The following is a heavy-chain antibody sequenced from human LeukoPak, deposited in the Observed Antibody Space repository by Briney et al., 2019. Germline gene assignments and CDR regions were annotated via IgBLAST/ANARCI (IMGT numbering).Heavy chain of an antibody. CDR3: ARATDYYDSSGYYPNYFDY. V-gene: IGHV3-20*04. Sequence: GGSLRLSCAASGFTFDDYGMSWVRQAPGKGLEWVSGINWNGGSTGYADSVKGRFTISRDNAKNSLYLQMNSLRAEDTALYYCARATDYYDSSGYYPNYFDYWGQGTLVTVSS. D-gene: IGHD3-22*01. CDR1: GFTFDDYG. CDR2: INWNGGST. J-gene: IGHJ4*02.